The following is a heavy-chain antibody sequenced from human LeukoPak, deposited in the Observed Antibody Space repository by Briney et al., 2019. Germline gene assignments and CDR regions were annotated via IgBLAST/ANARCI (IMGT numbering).Heavy chain of an antibody. V-gene: IGHV3-23*01. CDR1: GFTFTIYA. J-gene: IGHJ4*02. Sequence: GGSLRLSCAASGFTFTIYAMSWVRQAPGKGLEWVSGISGSGGSTYSADSVKGRFTISRDNSKNTLYLQMNSLRAEDTAVYFCAKSQDGGRLFHFDYWGQGTLVTVSS. D-gene: IGHD1-26*01. CDR2: ISGSGGST. CDR3: AKSQDGGRLFHFDY.